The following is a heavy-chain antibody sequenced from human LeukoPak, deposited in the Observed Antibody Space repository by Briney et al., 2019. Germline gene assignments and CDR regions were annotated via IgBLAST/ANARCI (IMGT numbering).Heavy chain of an antibody. J-gene: IGHJ4*02. CDR1: GVIFSDHY. V-gene: IGHV3-72*01. D-gene: IGHD3-10*01. CDR3: ARYGSGEPHY. Sequence: GGSLRLSCAGSGVIFSDHYIDWVRQAPGKGVEWVGRSRNKTKAYTTDYASSVKRTFTFTRDVSANSVHLQMNSLKIEDTAVYYCARYGSGEPHYWGQGTLVTVSS. CDR2: SRNKTKAYTT.